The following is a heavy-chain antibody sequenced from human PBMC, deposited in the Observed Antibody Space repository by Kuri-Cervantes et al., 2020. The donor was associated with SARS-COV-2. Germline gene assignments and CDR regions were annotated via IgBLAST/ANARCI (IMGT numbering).Heavy chain of an antibody. D-gene: IGHD3-3*01. CDR3: ATAPKEWLFFDY. J-gene: IGHJ4*02. V-gene: IGHV1-24*01. CDR2: FDPEDGET. Sequence: ASVKVSCKVSGYTLTELSMHWVRQAPGKGLEWMGGFDPEDGETIYAQKFQGRVTMTEDTSTDTAYMELRSLRSEDTAVYYCATAPKEWLFFDYWGQGTLVTVSS. CDR1: GYTLTELS.